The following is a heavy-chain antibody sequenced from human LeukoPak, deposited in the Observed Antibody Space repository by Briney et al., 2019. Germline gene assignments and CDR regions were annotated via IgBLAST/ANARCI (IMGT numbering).Heavy chain of an antibody. CDR2: IIPIFGTA. D-gene: IGHD1-26*01. Sequence: SVKVSCKASGGTFSSYAISWVRQAPGQGLEWMGGIIPIFGTANYAQEFQGRVTITADKSTSTAYMELSSLRSEDTAVYYCARSGGSYSHFDYWGQGTLVTVSS. J-gene: IGHJ4*02. CDR3: ARSGGSYSHFDY. CDR1: GGTFSSYA. V-gene: IGHV1-69*06.